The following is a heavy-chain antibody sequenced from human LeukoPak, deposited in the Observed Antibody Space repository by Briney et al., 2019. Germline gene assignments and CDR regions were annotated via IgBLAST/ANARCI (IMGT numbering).Heavy chain of an antibody. Sequence: PGGSLRLSCAASGFTFSSYGMHWVRQAPGKGLEWVAVISYDGSNKYYADSVKGRFTISRDNSKNTLYLQMNSLRAEDTAVYYCAKSRLRIQLWLGDYWGQGTLDTVSS. D-gene: IGHD5-18*01. V-gene: IGHV3-30*18. CDR1: GFTFSSYG. CDR2: ISYDGSNK. J-gene: IGHJ4*02. CDR3: AKSRLRIQLWLGDY.